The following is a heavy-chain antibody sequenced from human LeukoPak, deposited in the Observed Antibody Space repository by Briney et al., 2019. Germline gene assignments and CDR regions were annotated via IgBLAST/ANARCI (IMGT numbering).Heavy chain of an antibody. CDR2: ISSSSSYI. D-gene: IGHD1-26*01. V-gene: IGHV3-21*01. CDR1: GFTFSSYS. Sequence: PGGSLRLSCAASGFTFSSYSMNWVRQAPGKGLEWVSSISSSSSYIYYADSVKGRFTISRDNAKNSLYLQMNSLRAEDTAVYYCARDREWELLRPWPAFDYWGQGTLVTVSS. CDR3: ARDREWELLRPWPAFDY. J-gene: IGHJ4*02.